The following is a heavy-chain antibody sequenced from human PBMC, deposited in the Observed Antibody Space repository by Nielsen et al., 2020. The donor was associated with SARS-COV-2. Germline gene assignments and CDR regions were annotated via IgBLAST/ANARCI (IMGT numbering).Heavy chain of an antibody. V-gene: IGHV5-51*01. CDR2: IYPGDSDT. CDR1: GFTFTTYW. D-gene: IGHD3-10*01. Sequence: GESLKISCKTSGFTFTTYWIGWVRQMPGKGLEWMGIIYPGDSDTRYSPSFQGQVTISADTSISTTYLQWRSLKASDTAMYYCAGEGRDDSGTERRGMDVWGRGTTVTVSS. J-gene: IGHJ6*02. CDR3: AGEGRDDSGTERRGMDV.